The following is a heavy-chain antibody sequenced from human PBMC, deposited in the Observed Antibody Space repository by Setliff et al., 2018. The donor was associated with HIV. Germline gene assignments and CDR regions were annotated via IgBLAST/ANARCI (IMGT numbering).Heavy chain of an antibody. CDR2: IYYSGST. CDR3: ARHEGYNDFLTGYFRYKWYDP. D-gene: IGHD3-9*01. CDR1: GGSISSYY. J-gene: IGHJ5*02. V-gene: IGHV4-59*05. Sequence: SETLSLTCTVSGGSISSYYWSWIRQPPGKGLEWIGSIYYSGSTHSNPSLKSRVTISADTSKNQISLKLNSVTAADTAVYYCARHEGYNDFLTGYFRYKWYDPWGQGTLVTVSS.